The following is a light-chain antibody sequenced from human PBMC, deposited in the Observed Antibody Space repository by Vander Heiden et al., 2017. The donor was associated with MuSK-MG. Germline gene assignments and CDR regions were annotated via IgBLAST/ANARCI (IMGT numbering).Light chain of an antibody. V-gene: IGKV1-39*01. Sequence: DIQMTQSPSSLSASVGDRVTITCRASQTIYNFLNWYQQKPGKAPKLLIYAASNLQSGVPSRFSGSGSETDFTLTISSLQPEDFATYYCQQSYSYVRSFGQGTNLEIK. J-gene: IGKJ2*01. CDR1: QTIYNF. CDR3: QQSYSYVRS. CDR2: AAS.